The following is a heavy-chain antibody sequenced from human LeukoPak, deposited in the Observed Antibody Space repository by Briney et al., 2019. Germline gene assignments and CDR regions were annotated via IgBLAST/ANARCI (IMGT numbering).Heavy chain of an antibody. D-gene: IGHD3-16*02. CDR2: IYYSGST. CDR3: ARRPSLYYYYYMDV. V-gene: IGHV4-39*07. CDR1: GGSISSASYY. Sequence: SETLSLTCTVSGGSISSASYYWGWIRQPPGKGLEWIGTIYYSGSTYYNPSLKSRVTISVDTSKNQFSLKLSSVTAADTAVYYCARRPSLYYYYYMDVWGKGTTVTISS. J-gene: IGHJ6*03.